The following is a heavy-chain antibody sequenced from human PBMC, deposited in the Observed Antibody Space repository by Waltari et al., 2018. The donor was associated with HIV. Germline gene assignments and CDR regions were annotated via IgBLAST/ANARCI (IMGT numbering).Heavy chain of an antibody. Sequence: QAQLVQSGAEVKQSGASVKVSCQASGYPFTNHAINWVRQATGQGLEWMGWINPNSGNTGYAQKFQGRVTMTRNTSISTAYMELSSLNSEDTAVYYCARGLSGATTLSDYWGQGTLVTVSS. D-gene: IGHD1-26*01. J-gene: IGHJ4*02. CDR1: GYPFTNHA. CDR3: ARGLSGATTLSDY. V-gene: IGHV1-8*01. CDR2: INPNSGNT.